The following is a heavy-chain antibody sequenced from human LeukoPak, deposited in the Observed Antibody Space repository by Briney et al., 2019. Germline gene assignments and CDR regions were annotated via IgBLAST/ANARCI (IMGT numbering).Heavy chain of an antibody. D-gene: IGHD6-19*01. V-gene: IGHV1-2*02. CDR1: GYTFTGYY. CDR3: ARDLSIAVAGMPRYYFDY. Sequence: ASVKVSCKASGYTFTGYYMHWVRQAPGQGLEWMGWINPNSGGTNYAQKFQGRVTMTRDTSISTAYMELSRLRSDDTAVYYCARDLSIAVAGMPRYYFDYWGQGTLVTVSS. J-gene: IGHJ4*02. CDR2: INPNSGGT.